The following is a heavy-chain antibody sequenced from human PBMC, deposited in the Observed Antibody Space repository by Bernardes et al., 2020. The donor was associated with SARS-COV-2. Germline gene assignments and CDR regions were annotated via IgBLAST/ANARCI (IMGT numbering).Heavy chain of an antibody. CDR1: GFTFSSYG. Sequence: GGSLRLSCAASGFTFSSYGMHWVRQAPGKGLEWVAVIWYDGTNKYYADSVKGRFTISRDNSKNTLFLQMNSLRAEDTAVYYCARQHCSSTSCYSRDGTTMGYWGQGTLVTVSS. D-gene: IGHD2-2*01. J-gene: IGHJ4*02. CDR3: ARQHCSSTSCYSRDGTTMGY. CDR2: IWYDGTNK. V-gene: IGHV3-33*01.